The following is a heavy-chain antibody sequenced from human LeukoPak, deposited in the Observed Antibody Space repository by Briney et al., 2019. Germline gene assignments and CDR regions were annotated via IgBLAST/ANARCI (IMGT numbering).Heavy chain of an antibody. CDR3: ARERKGTVTTRAFDI. CDR1: GFTFSSYA. Sequence: GGSLRLSCAASGFTFSSYAMHWVRQAPGKGLEWVAVISYDGSNKYYADSVKGRFTISRDNSKNTLYLQMNSLRAEDTAVYYCARERKGTVTTRAFDIWGQGTMVTVSS. J-gene: IGHJ3*02. CDR2: ISYDGSNK. D-gene: IGHD4-17*01. V-gene: IGHV3-30-3*01.